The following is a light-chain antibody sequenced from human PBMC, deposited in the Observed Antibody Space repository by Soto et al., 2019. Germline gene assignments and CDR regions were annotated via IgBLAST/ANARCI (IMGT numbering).Light chain of an antibody. CDR2: TDN. J-gene: IGLJ2*01. CDR3: AAWDDNLRGYWV. Sequence: QSALTQPPSVSGSPGQSVTISCTGTSTDFVSYNRVSWYQQPPGTAPKLLIYTDNQRPSGVPDRFSGSKSGTSASLAISGLRSEDEADYFCAAWDDNLRGYWVFGGGTKLTVL. CDR1: STDFVSYN. V-gene: IGLV1-47*02.